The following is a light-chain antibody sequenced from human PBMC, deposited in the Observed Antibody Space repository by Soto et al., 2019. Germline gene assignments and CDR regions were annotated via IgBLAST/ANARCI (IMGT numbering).Light chain of an antibody. V-gene: IGLV2-14*01. CDR3: SSYTDTGHVV. J-gene: IGLJ2*01. CDR1: SNDIGGFNY. CDR2: EVS. Sequence: QSALTQPASVSGPPGQSITISCTGTSNDIGGFNYVSWYQQHPGKAPKLIIYEVSNRPSGVSNRFSGSKSGNTASLTISGLQTEDEADYYCSSYTDTGHVVFGRGTKLTVL.